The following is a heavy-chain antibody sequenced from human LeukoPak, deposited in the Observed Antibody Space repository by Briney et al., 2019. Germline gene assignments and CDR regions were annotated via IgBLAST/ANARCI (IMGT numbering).Heavy chain of an antibody. V-gene: IGHV3-48*01. CDR1: GFTFSSYM. CDR2: ISGSSSTM. D-gene: IGHD6-6*01. Sequence: GGSLRLSCTASGFTFSSYMMHWVRQAPGEGVEWVSYISGSSSTMSYADSVKGRFTISRDNAKNSLYLQMNSLRVEDTAVYYCARVRLAAPDYWGQGTLVTVSS. CDR3: ARVRLAAPDY. J-gene: IGHJ4*02.